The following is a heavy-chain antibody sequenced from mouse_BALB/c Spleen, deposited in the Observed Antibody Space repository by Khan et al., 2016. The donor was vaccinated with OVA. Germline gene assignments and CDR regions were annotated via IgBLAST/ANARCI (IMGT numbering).Heavy chain of an antibody. Sequence: EVQLQESGAELVRPGASVKISCKAFGYTFTNHHINWVKQRPGQGLEWIGYINPYNDYTNYNQKFKGKATLTVDKSSSTAYMELSSLTSEDSAVYYCANPRQLGLMDWFAYWGQGTLVTVSA. V-gene: IGHV1S45*01. J-gene: IGHJ3*01. D-gene: IGHD3-2*01. CDR3: ANPRQLGLMDWFAY. CDR2: INPYNDYT. CDR1: GYTFTNHH.